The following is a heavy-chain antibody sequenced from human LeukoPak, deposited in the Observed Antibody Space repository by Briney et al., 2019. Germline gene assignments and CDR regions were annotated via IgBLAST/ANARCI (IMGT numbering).Heavy chain of an antibody. CDR1: GFTFTGYY. Sequence: GASVKVSCKASGFTFTGYYMHWVRQAPGQGLEWMGWINPNSGGTNYAQKFQGRVTMTRDTSISTAYMELSRLRSDDTAVYYCARSSSSVQIGGYWGQGTLVTVSS. V-gene: IGHV1-2*02. J-gene: IGHJ4*02. D-gene: IGHD6-6*01. CDR2: INPNSGGT. CDR3: ARSSSSVQIGGY.